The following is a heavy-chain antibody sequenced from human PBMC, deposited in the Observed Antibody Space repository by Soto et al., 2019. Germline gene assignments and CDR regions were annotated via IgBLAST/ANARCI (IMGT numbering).Heavy chain of an antibody. J-gene: IGHJ4*02. D-gene: IGHD6-6*01. CDR2: ISASKGNT. CDR1: GFTFTNYG. Sequence: ASVKVSCKASGFTFTNYGITWVRQAPGQGLEWMGWISASKGNTNYAQKFQGRVTMTTDTSTSTTYMELRSLRSDDMAVYYCASRSGQLPYYFDYWGQGTQVTVSS. V-gene: IGHV1-18*03. CDR3: ASRSGQLPYYFDY.